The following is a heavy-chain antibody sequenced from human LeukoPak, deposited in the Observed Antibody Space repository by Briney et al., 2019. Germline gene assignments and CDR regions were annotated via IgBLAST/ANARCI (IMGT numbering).Heavy chain of an antibody. J-gene: IGHJ6*02. CDR3: AKEGGIRYYDQYGMDV. Sequence: GGSLRLSCAASGFTFDDYAMHWVRQAPGKGLEWVSLISWDGGSTYYADSVKGRFTISRDNSKNSLYLQMNSLRAEDTALYYCAKEGGIRYYDQYGMDVWGQGTTVTVSS. V-gene: IGHV3-43D*03. D-gene: IGHD3-22*01. CDR1: GFTFDDYA. CDR2: ISWDGGST.